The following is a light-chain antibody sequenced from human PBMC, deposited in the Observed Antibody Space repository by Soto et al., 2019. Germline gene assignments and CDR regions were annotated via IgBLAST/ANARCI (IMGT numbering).Light chain of an antibody. CDR1: SSDVGSYNY. J-gene: IGLJ2*01. Sequence: QSVLTQPASVSGSPGQSSTISCTGTSSDVGSYNYVSWYQQHPGKAPKLMIYEVSDRPSGVSNRFSGSKSGNTASLTISGLQAEDEADYYCSSYATSRDVVFGGGTK. CDR2: EVS. V-gene: IGLV2-14*03. CDR3: SSYATSRDVV.